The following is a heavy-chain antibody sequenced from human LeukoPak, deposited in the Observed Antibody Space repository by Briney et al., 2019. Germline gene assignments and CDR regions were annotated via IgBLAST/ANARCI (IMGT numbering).Heavy chain of an antibody. CDR1: GYTFTVYF. CDR2: INPNSGGT. V-gene: IGHV1-2*02. Sequence: WASVKVSCKASGYTFTVYFMHWVRQAPGQGLEWMGWINPNSGGTNYAQKFQGRVTMTRDTSISTAYMELSRLRSDDTAVYYCARELNYDSSGYYLDYWGQGTLVTVSS. CDR3: ARELNYDSSGYYLDY. D-gene: IGHD3-22*01. J-gene: IGHJ4*02.